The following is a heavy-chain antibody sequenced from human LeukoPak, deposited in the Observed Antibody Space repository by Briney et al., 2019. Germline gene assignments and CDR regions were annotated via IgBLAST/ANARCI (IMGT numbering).Heavy chain of an antibody. CDR1: GFTFSSYS. Sequence: GGSLRLSCAASGFTFSSYSMNWVRQAPGKGLEWVSSISSSSTYIYYADSVKGRFTISRDNAKSSLYLQMNSLRAEDTAVYYCARGRGYCSSTSCLNWFDPWGQGTLVTVSS. V-gene: IGHV3-21*01. D-gene: IGHD2-2*01. CDR2: ISSSSTYI. J-gene: IGHJ5*02. CDR3: ARGRGYCSSTSCLNWFDP.